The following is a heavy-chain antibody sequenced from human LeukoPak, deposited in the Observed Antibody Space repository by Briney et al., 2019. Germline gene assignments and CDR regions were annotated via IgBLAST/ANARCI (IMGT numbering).Heavy chain of an antibody. CDR3: ARRKFDSSGSAFFDY. CDR2: IYLGDSDT. Sequence: GESLKISCKGIGDKFSTYWIGWVRQMPGKGLEWMGSIYLGDSDTRYSPSFQGRVSLSADKSASTAYLQWSSLKASDTAIYYCARRKFDSSGSAFFDYWGRGTLVTVSS. J-gene: IGHJ4*02. CDR1: GDKFSTYW. V-gene: IGHV5-51*01. D-gene: IGHD3-22*01.